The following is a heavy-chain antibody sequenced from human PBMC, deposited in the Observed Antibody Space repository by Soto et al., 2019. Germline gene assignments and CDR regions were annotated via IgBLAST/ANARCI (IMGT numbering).Heavy chain of an antibody. CDR3: ASWSNWNPLYYDGLDV. CDR2: IIPLHNTS. V-gene: IGHV1-69*06. Sequence: QVQLLQSGAEVKKPGSSVKVSCKVSGGAFNNYALNWVRHGPGQGVEWLGGIIPLHNTSNYSLKFLGRVTLTADISSTTVYMELNSLTSDDTATYYCASWSNWNPLYYDGLDVWGQGTTVTVSS. CDR1: GGAFNNYA. J-gene: IGHJ6*02. D-gene: IGHD1-20*01.